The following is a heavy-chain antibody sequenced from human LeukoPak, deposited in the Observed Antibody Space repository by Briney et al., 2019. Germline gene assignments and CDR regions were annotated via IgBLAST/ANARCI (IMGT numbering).Heavy chain of an antibody. J-gene: IGHJ4*02. Sequence: ASVKVSCKASGYTFTGYYMHWVRQAPGQGLEWMGWINPNSGGTNYAQKFQGRVTMTRDTSISTAYMELSRLRSEDTAVYYCARGDYCSSTSCYDYWGQGTLVTVSS. CDR2: INPNSGGT. CDR3: ARGDYCSSTSCYDY. V-gene: IGHV1-2*02. CDR1: GYTFTGYY. D-gene: IGHD2-2*01.